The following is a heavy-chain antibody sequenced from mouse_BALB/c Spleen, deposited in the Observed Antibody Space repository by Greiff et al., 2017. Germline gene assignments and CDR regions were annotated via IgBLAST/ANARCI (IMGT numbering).Heavy chain of an antibody. V-gene: IGHV1S127*01. CDR3: TSGEEFAY. CDR2: IDPSDSYT. CDR1: GYTFTSYW. D-gene: IGHD4-1*01. J-gene: IGHJ3*01. Sequence: LVEPGASVKMSCKASGYTFTSYWMHWVKQRPGQGLEWIGVIDPSDSYTSYNQKFKGKATLTVDTSSSTAYMQLSSLTSEDSAVYYCTSGEEFAYWGQGTLVTVSA.